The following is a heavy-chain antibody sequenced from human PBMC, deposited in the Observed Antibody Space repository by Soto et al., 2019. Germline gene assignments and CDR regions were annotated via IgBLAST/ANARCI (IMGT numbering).Heavy chain of an antibody. CDR2: ISYDGSTK. CDR3: AKDHYYDSSGLDY. Sequence: GGSLRLSSAASGFTFSNYVMHWVRQAPGKGLEWVAIISYDGSTKYYADSVKGRFTISRDNSKNTLYLQMNSLRAEDTAVYYCAKDHYYDSSGLDYWGQGTLVTVSS. D-gene: IGHD3-22*01. V-gene: IGHV3-30*18. CDR1: GFTFSNYV. J-gene: IGHJ4*02.